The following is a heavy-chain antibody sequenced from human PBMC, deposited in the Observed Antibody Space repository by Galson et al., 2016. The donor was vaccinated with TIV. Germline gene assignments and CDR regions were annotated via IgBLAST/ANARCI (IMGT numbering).Heavy chain of an antibody. Sequence: SLRLSCAASGFPFSIYAMAWVRQAPGKGLEWVSGITGSSAIPYYTASVKGRFTISRDNSKNVLYLQMNSLRVDDTAVYFCAKDPLGGWFQNPFDYWGRGTLVTVSS. CDR2: ITGSSAIP. CDR1: GFPFSIYA. D-gene: IGHD6-19*01. V-gene: IGHV3-23*01. J-gene: IGHJ2*01. CDR3: AKDPLGGWFQNPFDY.